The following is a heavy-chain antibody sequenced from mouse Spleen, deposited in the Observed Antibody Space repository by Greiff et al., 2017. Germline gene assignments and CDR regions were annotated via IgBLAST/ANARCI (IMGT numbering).Heavy chain of an antibody. V-gene: IGHV5-9*01. CDR1: GFTFSSYA. J-gene: IGHJ2*01. D-gene: IGHD1-1*02. Sequence: EVMLVESGGGLVKPGGSLKLSCAASGFTFSSYAMSWVRQTPEKRLEWVAYISSGGGNTYYPDSVKGRFTISRDNAKNTLYLQMSSLRSEDTALYYCAREGYGRYFDYWGQGTTLTVSS. CDR2: ISSGGGNT. CDR3: AREGYGRYFDY.